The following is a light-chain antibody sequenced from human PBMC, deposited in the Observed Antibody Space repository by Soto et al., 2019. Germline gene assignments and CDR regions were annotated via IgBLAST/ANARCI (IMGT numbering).Light chain of an antibody. V-gene: IGKV1-39*01. J-gene: IGKJ1*01. Sequence: DIRMTQSPSSLSASVGDRVTITCRASQSISSFLNWYQQKPGRAPKLLIYAASSLQSGVPSRFSGSGSGTDFTLTISSLQPEDFAAYYCQQSDIAPWTFGQGTRLEIK. CDR2: AAS. CDR3: QQSDIAPWT. CDR1: QSISSF.